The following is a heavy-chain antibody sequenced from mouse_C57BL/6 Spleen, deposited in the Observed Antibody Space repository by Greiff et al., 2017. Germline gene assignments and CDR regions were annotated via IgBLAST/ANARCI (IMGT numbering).Heavy chain of an antibody. J-gene: IGHJ4*01. CDR2: IWRGGST. Sequence: QVQLKESGPGLVQPSQSLSITCTVSGFSLTSYGVHWVRQPPGKGLEWLGVIWRGGSTDYNAAFMSRLSITKDNSKSQVFFKMNSLQADDTAIYYCAKSPYDYDEGYAMDCWGKGTSVTASS. CDR1: GFSLTSYG. D-gene: IGHD2-4*01. CDR3: AKSPYDYDEGYAMDC. V-gene: IGHV2-5*01.